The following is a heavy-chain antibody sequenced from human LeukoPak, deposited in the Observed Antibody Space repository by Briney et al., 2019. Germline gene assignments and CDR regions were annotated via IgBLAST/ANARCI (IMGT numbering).Heavy chain of an antibody. J-gene: IGHJ6*03. CDR2: INHSGST. CDR3: GGGLVCSYYYYYYYMDV. V-gene: IGHV4-34*01. CDR1: GGSFSGYY. Sequence: SETLSLTCAVYGGSFSGYYWSWIRQPPGKGLEWIGEINHSGSTNYNPSLKSRVTISVDTSKNQFSLKLSSVTAADTAVYYCGGGLVCSYYYYYYYMDVWGKGTTVTVSS. D-gene: IGHD2-21*01.